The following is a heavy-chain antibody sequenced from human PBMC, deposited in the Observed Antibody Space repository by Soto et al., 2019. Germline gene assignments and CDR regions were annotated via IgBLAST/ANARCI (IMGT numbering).Heavy chain of an antibody. CDR2: VYHSGNA. D-gene: IGHD3-10*01. Sequence: TLSLTCTVSGGSLSTSGYSWSLIRQPPVTAPEWIGYVYHSGNAYPKPSLKSRVTISLDGAKNQFSLKMTSVTAADTGLYYCAATPYYYYGLDVWGQGTTVTVSS. CDR1: GGSLSTSGYS. V-gene: IGHV4-30-2*01. J-gene: IGHJ6*02. CDR3: AATPYYYYGLDV.